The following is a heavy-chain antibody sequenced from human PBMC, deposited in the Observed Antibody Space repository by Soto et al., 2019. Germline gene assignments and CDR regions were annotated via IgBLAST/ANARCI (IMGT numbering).Heavy chain of an antibody. D-gene: IGHD6-13*01. V-gene: IGHV3-74*01. CDR1: GLIFSNYR. J-gene: IGHJ4*02. CDR3: ARDTAGLHY. CDR2: ISTDGSIT. Sequence: GWSLRLSCAASGLIFSNYRMHWVRQAPGKGLVWVSFISTDGSITNYADSVKGRFTVSRDNAKNTLYLQMNSLRAEDTALYYCARDTAGLHYWGQGTMVTVSS.